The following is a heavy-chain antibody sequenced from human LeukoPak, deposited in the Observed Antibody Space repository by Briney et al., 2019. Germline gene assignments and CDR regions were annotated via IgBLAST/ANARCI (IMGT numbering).Heavy chain of an antibody. J-gene: IGHJ6*04. D-gene: IGHD3-10*02. V-gene: IGHV3-7*01. CDR1: GFTFSDYY. CDR2: IKQDGSEK. CDR3: AELGITMIGGV. Sequence: GGSLRLSCAASGFTFSDYYMSWIRQVLGKGLEWVANIKQDGSEKHYVDSVKGRFTISRDNAKNSLYLQMNSLRAEDTAVYYCAELGITMIGGVWGKGTTVTISS.